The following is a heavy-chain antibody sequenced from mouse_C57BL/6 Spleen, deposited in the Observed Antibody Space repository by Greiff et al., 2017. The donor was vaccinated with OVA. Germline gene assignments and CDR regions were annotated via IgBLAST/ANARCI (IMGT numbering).Heavy chain of an antibody. D-gene: IGHD4-1*02. Sequence: QVQLKESGPELVKPGASVKLSCKASGYTFTSYDINWVKQRPGQGLEWIGGNDPSYGSTKYNEKFKGKATLTVDTSTITAYLEHHSLTYEDSVVSFCANQLGGYAMDYWGQGTSVTVSS. CDR3: ANQLGGYAMDY. J-gene: IGHJ4*01. CDR2: NDPSYGST. V-gene: IGHV1-85*01. CDR1: GYTFTSYD.